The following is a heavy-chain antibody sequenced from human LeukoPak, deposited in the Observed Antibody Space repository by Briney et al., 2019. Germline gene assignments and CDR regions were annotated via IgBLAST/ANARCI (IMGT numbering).Heavy chain of an antibody. D-gene: IGHD5-24*01. V-gene: IGHV4-39*07. Sequence: PSQTLSLTCTVSGGSISSGSYYWRWIRQPPGTGLEWIGSIYHSGSTYYNPSLKSRVTISVDTSKNQFSLKLSSVTAADTAVYYCARDRRDGYNRVIDYWGQGTLVTVSS. CDR2: IYHSGST. CDR1: GGSISSGSYY. J-gene: IGHJ4*02. CDR3: ARDRRDGYNRVIDY.